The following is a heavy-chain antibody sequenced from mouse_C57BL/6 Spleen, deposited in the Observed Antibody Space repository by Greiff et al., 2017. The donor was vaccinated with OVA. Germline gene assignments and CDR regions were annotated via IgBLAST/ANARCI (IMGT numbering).Heavy chain of an antibody. V-gene: IGHV1-5*01. CDR1: GYTFISYW. J-gene: IGHJ2*01. Sequence: VQLQQSGTVLARPGSSVKMSCKTSGYTFISYWMHWVKQRPGQGLEWIGAIYPGNSDTSYNQKFKGKAKLTAVTSASTADMELSSLTNEDSAVYYCTRERLRRDGGFDYWSQGTTLTDSS. CDR3: TRERLRRDGGFDY. D-gene: IGHD2-4*01. CDR2: IYPGNSDT.